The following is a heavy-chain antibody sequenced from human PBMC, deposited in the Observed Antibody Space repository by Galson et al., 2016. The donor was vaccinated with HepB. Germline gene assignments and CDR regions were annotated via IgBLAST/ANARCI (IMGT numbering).Heavy chain of an antibody. CDR3: ARSHSTGWFPYYIDS. J-gene: IGHJ4*02. D-gene: IGHD6-19*01. V-gene: IGHV4-28*01. CDR2: IYYSGTT. CDR1: GSFISSTNW. Sequence: ETLSLTCTVSGSFISSTNWWGWVRQPPGKGLEWIGYIYYSGTTFYNSSLESRVTMSVDTSKNQFSLKLNSVNAVDTAVYYCARSHSTGWFPYYIDSWGQGTLVTVSS.